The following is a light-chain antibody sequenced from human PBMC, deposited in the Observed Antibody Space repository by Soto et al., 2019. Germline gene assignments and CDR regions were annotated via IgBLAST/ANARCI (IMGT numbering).Light chain of an antibody. J-gene: IGKJ1*01. CDR1: QSISSY. Sequence: DIQMTKSPSSLSASVRDRVTITSRASQSISSYLNWYQQKPGKAPKLLIYAASSLQSGVPSRFSGSGSGTDFTLTISSLQPEDFATYWCEQSYSMLWTFGQGTKVDIK. CDR3: EQSYSMLWT. V-gene: IGKV1-39*01. CDR2: AAS.